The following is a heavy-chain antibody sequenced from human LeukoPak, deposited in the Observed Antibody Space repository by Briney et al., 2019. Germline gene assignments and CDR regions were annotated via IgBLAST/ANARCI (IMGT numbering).Heavy chain of an antibody. Sequence: SVKVSCKASGGTFSSYAISWVRQAPGQGLEWMGGIIPIFGTANYAQKFQGRVSMTSNTSISTAYMEVRSLRSEDTAVYYCARGAPGSSCSGGSCPYFDYWGQGTLVSVSS. V-gene: IGHV1-69*05. J-gene: IGHJ4*02. CDR1: GGTFSSYA. CDR3: ARGAPGSSCSGGSCPYFDY. CDR2: IIPIFGTA. D-gene: IGHD2-15*01.